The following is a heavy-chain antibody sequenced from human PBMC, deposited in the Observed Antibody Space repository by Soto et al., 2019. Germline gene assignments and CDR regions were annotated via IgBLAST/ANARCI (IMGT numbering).Heavy chain of an antibody. CDR2: IYHSGST. V-gene: IGHV4-30-2*01. CDR3: ARDPSAIQLGSGMDV. CDR1: GGSISSGGYS. D-gene: IGHD5-18*01. J-gene: IGHJ6*02. Sequence: RPLTCAVSGGSISSGGYSWSWIRQPPGKGLEWIGYIYHSGSTYYNPSLKSRVTISVDRSKNQFSLKLSSVTAADTAVYYCARDPSAIQLGSGMDVWGQGTTVTVSS.